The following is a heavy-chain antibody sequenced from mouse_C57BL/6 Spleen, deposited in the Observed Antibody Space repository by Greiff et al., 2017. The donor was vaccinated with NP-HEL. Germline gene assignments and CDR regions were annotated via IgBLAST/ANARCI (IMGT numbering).Heavy chain of an antibody. D-gene: IGHD1-1*01. CDR2: IYPGDGDT. CDR3: ARENYGSSLY. CDR1: GYAFSSSW. J-gene: IGHJ2*01. Sequence: QVQLQQSGPELVKPGASVKISCKASGYAFSSSWMNWVKQRPGQGLEWIGRIYPGDGDTNYNGKFKGKATLTADKSSSTAYMQLSSLTSEDSAVYFCARENYGSSLYWGQGTTLTVSS. V-gene: IGHV1-82*01.